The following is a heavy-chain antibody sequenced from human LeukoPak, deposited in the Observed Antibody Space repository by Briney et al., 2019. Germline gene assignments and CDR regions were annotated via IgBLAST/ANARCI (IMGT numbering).Heavy chain of an antibody. D-gene: IGHD3-22*01. V-gene: IGHV1-18*01. J-gene: IGHJ4*02. CDR1: GYTFTRYG. Sequence: ASVKVSCKASGYTFTRYGISWVRQAPGQGLEWMGWISAYNGNTNYAQKLQGRVTMTTDTSTSTAYMELRSLRSDDTAVYYCARDYYDSSGYYGPFDYWGQGTLVTVSS. CDR2: ISAYNGNT. CDR3: ARDYYDSSGYYGPFDY.